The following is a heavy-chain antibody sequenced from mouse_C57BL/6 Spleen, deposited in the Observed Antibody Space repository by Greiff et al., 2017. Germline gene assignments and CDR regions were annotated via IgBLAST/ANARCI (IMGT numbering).Heavy chain of an antibody. CDR3: AIYYYGSRYFDY. J-gene: IGHJ2*01. CDR1: GYAFSSSW. CDR2: IYPGDGDT. Sequence: QVQLQQSGPELVKPGASVKISCKASGYAFSSSWMNWVKQRPGKGLEWIGRIYPGDGDTNYNGKFKGKATLTADKSSSTAYMQLSSLTSEDSAVYVCAIYYYGSRYFDYWGQGTTLTVSS. D-gene: IGHD1-1*01. V-gene: IGHV1-82*01.